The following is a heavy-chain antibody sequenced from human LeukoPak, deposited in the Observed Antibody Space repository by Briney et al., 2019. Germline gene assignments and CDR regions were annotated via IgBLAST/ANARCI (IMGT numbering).Heavy chain of an antibody. J-gene: IGHJ6*02. D-gene: IGHD4-17*01. V-gene: IGHV4-59*08. CDR2: IYYSGST. CDR3: ARHGRGTVTKGYYYGMDV. CDR1: GGSISNYY. Sequence: SETLSLTCTVSGGSISNYYWSWIRQPPGKGLEGIGYIYYSGSTNYNPSLKSRVTISVDTSKNQFSLKLSSVTAADTAVYYCARHGRGTVTKGYYYGMDVWGQGTTVTVSS.